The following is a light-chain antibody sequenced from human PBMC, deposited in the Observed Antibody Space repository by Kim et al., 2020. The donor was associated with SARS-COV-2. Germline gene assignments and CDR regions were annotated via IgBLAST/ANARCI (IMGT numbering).Light chain of an antibody. Sequence: GQRVTISCTGSSSNIGSNYVYWYQQLPGTAPKLLIYRNNQRPSGVPDRFSGSKSGTSASLAISGLRSEDEADYYCAAWDDSLSGYVFGTGTKVTVL. V-gene: IGLV1-47*01. J-gene: IGLJ1*01. CDR1: SSNIGSNY. CDR2: RNN. CDR3: AAWDDSLSGYV.